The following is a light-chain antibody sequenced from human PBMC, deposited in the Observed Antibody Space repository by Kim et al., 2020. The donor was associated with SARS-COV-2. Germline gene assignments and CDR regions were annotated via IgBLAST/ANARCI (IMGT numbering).Light chain of an antibody. CDR1: SSDVGGYNY. J-gene: IGLJ2*01. CDR2: DVS. CDR3: CSYAGSYTFGV. V-gene: IGLV2-11*01. Sequence: QSVTISCTGTSSDVGGYNYVSWYQQHPSKAPKLMIYDVSKRPSGVPDRFSGSKSGNTASLTISGLQAEDEADYYCCSYAGSYTFGVFGGGTQLTVL.